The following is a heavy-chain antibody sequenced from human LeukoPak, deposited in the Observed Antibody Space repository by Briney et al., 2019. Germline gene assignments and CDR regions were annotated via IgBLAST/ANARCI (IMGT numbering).Heavy chain of an antibody. D-gene: IGHD6-6*01. CDR3: ARLTGEQLATVNNRYHYIAV. J-gene: IGHJ6*03. CDR1: GGSITGYY. V-gene: IGHV4-59*08. CDR2: IYYSGST. Sequence: SETLSLTSTVSGGSITGYYWSWIRQPPGKGLEWIGYIYYSGSTNYDPSLKSRVTMSVDTPKNQFSLKLSSVTAADTAVYYCARLTGEQLATVNNRYHYIAVWGKGTAVTVSS.